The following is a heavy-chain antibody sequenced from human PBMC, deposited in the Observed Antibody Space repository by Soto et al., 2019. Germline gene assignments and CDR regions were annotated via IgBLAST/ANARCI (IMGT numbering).Heavy chain of an antibody. D-gene: IGHD3-10*01. V-gene: IGHV1-69*01. CDR3: ARVTAMVRGVIDNWFAP. CDR2: IIPMYGPA. J-gene: IGHJ5*02. Sequence: QVPLVQSGAEVKKPGSSVTVSCKASGGTFSSYAIHWVRQAPGQGLEWMGGIIPMYGPAKYAQRFQGRVTITADESTTTVYMELTSLTSRDTAVYYCARVTAMVRGVIDNWFAPWGHGTLVTVSS. CDR1: GGTFSSYA.